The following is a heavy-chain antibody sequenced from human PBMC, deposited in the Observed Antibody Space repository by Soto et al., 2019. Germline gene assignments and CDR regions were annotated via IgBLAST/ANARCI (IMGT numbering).Heavy chain of an antibody. D-gene: IGHD5-12*01. CDR2: IKSKTDGGTI. J-gene: IGHJ4*02. Sequence: GRSLRLCCAASGFPFSNAWMNWVRQAPGKGLEWVGLIKSKTDGGTIDYPAPVKGRFIISRDDSRNTLYLQMNSLKTEDTAVYYCTTAHPRGPDYWGQGTLVTFSS. V-gene: IGHV3-15*01. CDR3: TTAHPRGPDY. CDR1: GFPFSNAW.